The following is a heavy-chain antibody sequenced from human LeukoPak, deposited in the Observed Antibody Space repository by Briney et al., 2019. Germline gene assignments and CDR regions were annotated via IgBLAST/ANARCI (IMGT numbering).Heavy chain of an antibody. J-gene: IGHJ4*02. CDR1: GFTFSSYS. Sequence: GGSLRLSCAASGFTFSSYSMNWVRQAPGKGLEWVSSISSSSSYIYYADSVKGRFTISRDNAKNSLYLQMNSLRAEDTAVYYCARVGIEQLVQDYYFDYWGQGTLVTVSS. CDR3: ARVGIEQLVQDYYFDY. V-gene: IGHV3-21*04. CDR2: ISSSSSYI. D-gene: IGHD6-13*01.